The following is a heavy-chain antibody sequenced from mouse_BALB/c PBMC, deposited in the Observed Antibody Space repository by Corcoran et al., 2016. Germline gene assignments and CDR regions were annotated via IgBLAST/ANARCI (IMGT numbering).Heavy chain of an antibody. V-gene: IGHV9-3-1*01. J-gene: IGHJ3*01. D-gene: IGHD2-1*01. Sequence: QIQLVQSGPELKKPGETVKISCKASGYTFTNYGMNWVKQAPGKGLKWMGWINTYTGEPTYADDFKGRFAFSLETSASTAYLQINNLKNEGTATYFCARSDGNLPSYWGQWTLVTVSA. CDR3: ARSDGNLPSY. CDR2: INTYTGEP. CDR1: GYTFTNYG.